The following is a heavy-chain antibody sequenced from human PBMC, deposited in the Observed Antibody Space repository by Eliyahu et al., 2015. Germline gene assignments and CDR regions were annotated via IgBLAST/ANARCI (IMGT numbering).Heavy chain of an antibody. CDR1: GFTXXSNY. D-gene: IGHD2-2*02. Sequence: EVQLVESGGGLVQPGGSLRLSXAXSGFTXXSNYMSWVRQXXGKGLEWVSVIYSGGSTYYADSVKGRFTTSRDNSKNTLYLQMNSLRAEDTAVYYCAGDNCSSTSCYNFDYWGQGTLVTVSS. CDR3: AGDNCSSTSCYNFDY. J-gene: IGHJ4*02. V-gene: IGHV3-66*01. CDR2: IYSGGST.